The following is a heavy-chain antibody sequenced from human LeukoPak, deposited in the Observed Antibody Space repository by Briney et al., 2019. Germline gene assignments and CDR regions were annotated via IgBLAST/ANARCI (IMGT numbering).Heavy chain of an antibody. J-gene: IGHJ3*02. Sequence: GESLKISCKGSGYSFTSYWIGWVRQMPGKGLEWMGITYPGDSDTRYSPSFQGQVTISADKSISTAYLQWSSLKASDTAMYYCATVRDCSSTSCHPWAFDIWGQGTMVTVSS. CDR1: GYSFTSYW. V-gene: IGHV5-51*01. D-gene: IGHD2-2*01. CDR3: ATVRDCSSTSCHPWAFDI. CDR2: TYPGDSDT.